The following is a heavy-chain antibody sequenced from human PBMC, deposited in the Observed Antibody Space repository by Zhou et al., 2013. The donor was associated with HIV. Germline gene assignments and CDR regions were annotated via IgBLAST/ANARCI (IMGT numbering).Heavy chain of an antibody. CDR3: ARGEGTYYYDSSGYFPWVS. J-gene: IGHJ5*02. CDR1: GYTLADLA. CDR2: INPSSGST. V-gene: IGHV1-46*01. Sequence: QVQLLQSGAEVKPPGATVKVSCKVFGYTLADLAIHWVRLPPGQGLEWMGIINPSSGSTNYAQKFQGRVTMTRDTSTRTVYMELSSLRSEDTAVYYCARGEGTYYYDSSGYFPWVSWGQGTLVTVSS. D-gene: IGHD3-22*01.